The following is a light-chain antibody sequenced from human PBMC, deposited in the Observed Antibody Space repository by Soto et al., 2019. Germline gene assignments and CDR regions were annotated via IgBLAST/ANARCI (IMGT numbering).Light chain of an antibody. Sequence: DIQMTQSPSTLSASVGDRVNMTCRASQNIRSWVAWYQQQPGKGPKFLINKVSNLESGVPSRISGSGSGTEFTLTISSLQPDDFATYYCLQFNTFPWTFGQGTKVEIK. J-gene: IGKJ1*01. CDR1: QNIRSW. CDR2: KVS. CDR3: LQFNTFPWT. V-gene: IGKV1-5*03.